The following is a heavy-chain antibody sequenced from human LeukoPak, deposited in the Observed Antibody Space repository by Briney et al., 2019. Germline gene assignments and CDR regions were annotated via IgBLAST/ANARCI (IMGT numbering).Heavy chain of an antibody. CDR3: ARGRRGYSYNYFDY. CDR1: GFTFSRFT. V-gene: IGHV3-7*01. D-gene: IGHD5-18*01. CDR2: IKQDGSEK. J-gene: IGHJ4*02. Sequence: GGSLRLSCAASGFTFSRFTMTWVRQAPGKGLEWVANIKQDGSEKYYVDSVKGRFTISRDNAKNSLYLQMNSLRAEDTAVYYCARGRRGYSYNYFDYWGQGTLVTVSS.